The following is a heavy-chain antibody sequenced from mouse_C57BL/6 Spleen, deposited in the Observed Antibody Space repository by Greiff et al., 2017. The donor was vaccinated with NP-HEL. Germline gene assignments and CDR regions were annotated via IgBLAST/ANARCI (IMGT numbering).Heavy chain of an antibody. CDR2: IYPGSGST. V-gene: IGHV1-55*01. CDR3: ARSGLTGTDFYFDY. Sequence: QVQLQQSGAELVKPGASVKMSCKASGYTFTSYWITWVKQRPGQGLEWIGDIYPGSGSTNYNEKFKSKATLTVDTSSSTAYMQLSSLTSEDSAVYYGARSGLTGTDFYFDYWGQGTTLTVSS. D-gene: IGHD4-1*01. CDR1: GYTFTSYW. J-gene: IGHJ2*01.